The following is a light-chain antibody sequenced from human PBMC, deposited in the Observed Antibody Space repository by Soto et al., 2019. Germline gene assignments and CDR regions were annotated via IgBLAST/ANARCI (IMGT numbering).Light chain of an antibody. CDR1: QSVGRNF. J-gene: IGKJ4*01. V-gene: IGKV3-20*01. CDR3: HQYAASPLT. CDR2: GAS. Sequence: EIVLTQSPGTLSLSPGESTTLSCRASQSVGRNFLAWYQQTPGRAPRLLIHGASYRATGVPDRFSGSGSETDFTLTISRLEPEDFAVYYCHQYAASPLTFGGGTKVEIK.